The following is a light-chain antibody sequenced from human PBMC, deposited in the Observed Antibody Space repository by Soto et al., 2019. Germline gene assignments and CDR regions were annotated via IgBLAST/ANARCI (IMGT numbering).Light chain of an antibody. CDR1: SSDVGSYNS. V-gene: IGLV2-14*03. J-gene: IGLJ1*01. Sequence: QPVLAQPASVSGSPGQSITISCTGTSSDVGSYNSVSWYQQYPGKAPTLMIHDVNNRPSGISNRFSGSKSGNTASLTISGLQAEDEADYYCSSFTSSTSYVFGSGTKVTVL. CDR2: DVN. CDR3: SSFTSSTSYV.